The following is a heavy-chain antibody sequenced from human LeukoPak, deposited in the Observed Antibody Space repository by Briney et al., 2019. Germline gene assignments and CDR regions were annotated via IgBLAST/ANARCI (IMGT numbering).Heavy chain of an antibody. Sequence: SETLSLTCTVSGDSISSYYWSWIRQPPEKGLEWVGYIYYSGSTDYNPSPKSRVTISVDTSKNQFSLNLSSVTAADTAVYYCARGLHYYDSSGTFDYWGQGTLVTVSS. D-gene: IGHD3-22*01. CDR3: ARGLHYYDSSGTFDY. CDR1: GDSISSYY. J-gene: IGHJ4*02. CDR2: IYYSGST. V-gene: IGHV4-59*01.